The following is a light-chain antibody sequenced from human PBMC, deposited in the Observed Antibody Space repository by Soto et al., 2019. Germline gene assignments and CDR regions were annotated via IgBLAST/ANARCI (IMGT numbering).Light chain of an antibody. CDR1: SNDIGAYNY. CDR2: GVR. CDR3: SSFTTTRLYV. Sequence: QSALTQPTSVSGSPGQSITISFTGNSNDIGAYNYVSWYQQHPGKAPRLLIHGVRNRPPGISSRFSASKSGLTASLTISGLLPEDEADYFCSSFTTTRLYVFGRGTKVTVL. J-gene: IGLJ1*01. V-gene: IGLV2-14*01.